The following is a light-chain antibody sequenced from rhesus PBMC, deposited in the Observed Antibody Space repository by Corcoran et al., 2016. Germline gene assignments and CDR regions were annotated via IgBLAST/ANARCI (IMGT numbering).Light chain of an antibody. CDR1: QGINSW. CDR3: RQYSGGPPA. Sequence: DIQMTQSPSSLSASVGDRVTITCRASQGINSWLAWYQQKPGKAPKLLIYKASSLQSGVPSRFSGSGSGTDFTLTISRLQAEDFATYYCRQYSGGPPAFGQGTKVEIK. V-gene: IGKV1-21*01. CDR2: KAS. J-gene: IGKJ1*01.